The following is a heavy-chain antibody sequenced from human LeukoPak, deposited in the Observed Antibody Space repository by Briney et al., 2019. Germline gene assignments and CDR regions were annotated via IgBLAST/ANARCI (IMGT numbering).Heavy chain of an antibody. CDR2: IHYSGST. V-gene: IGHV4-39*07. Sequence: SETLSLTCTVSDDSISSSNYYWGWIRQPPGKGLEWIGSIHYSGSTYYNPSLMSRVTISVDTSKNQFSLRLSSVTAADTAVYYCARDGGDTVNGGGDTNWFDPWGQGTLVTVSS. CDR3: ARDGGDTVNGGGDTNWFDP. J-gene: IGHJ5*02. D-gene: IGHD4-11*01. CDR1: DDSISSSNYY.